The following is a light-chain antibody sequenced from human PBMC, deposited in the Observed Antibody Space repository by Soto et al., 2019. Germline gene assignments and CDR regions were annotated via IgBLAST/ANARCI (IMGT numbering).Light chain of an antibody. CDR1: STDVGGYNY. Sequence: QSVLTQPASVSGSPGQSITISCTGTSTDVGGYNYVSWYQQHPGKAPQLMIYDDSNRPSGVSNRFSASKSGSTASLTISGLRAEDEADYYCSSYTANSVYVFGTGTKVTVL. CDR3: SSYTANSVYV. V-gene: IGLV2-14*01. CDR2: DDS. J-gene: IGLJ1*01.